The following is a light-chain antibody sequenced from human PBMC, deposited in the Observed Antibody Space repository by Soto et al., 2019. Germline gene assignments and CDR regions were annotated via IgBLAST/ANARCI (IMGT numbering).Light chain of an antibody. V-gene: IGKV3-20*01. J-gene: IGKJ1*01. CDR1: QSVRSY. CDR3: QQYGSSGT. Sequence: EIVLTQSPATLSLSPGERATLSCRASQSVRSYLAWYQQKPGQTPRLLIYDAFNRATGIPDRFSGSGSGTDFTLTISRLEPEDFAVYYCQQYGSSGTFGQGTKVEIK. CDR2: DAF.